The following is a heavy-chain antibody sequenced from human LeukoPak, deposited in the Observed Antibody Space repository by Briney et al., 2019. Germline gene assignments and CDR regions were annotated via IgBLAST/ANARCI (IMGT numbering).Heavy chain of an antibody. CDR3: ARDRSYYDFWSGYWTRANRTIFDY. J-gene: IGHJ4*02. CDR1: GFTFSSYS. V-gene: IGHV3-21*01. D-gene: IGHD3-3*01. Sequence: GGSLRLSCAASGFTFSSYSMNWVRQAPGKGLEWVSSISSSSSYIYYADSVKGRFTISRDNAKNSLYLQMNSLRAEDTAVYYCARDRSYYDFWSGYWTRANRTIFDYWGQGTLVTVSS. CDR2: ISSSSSYI.